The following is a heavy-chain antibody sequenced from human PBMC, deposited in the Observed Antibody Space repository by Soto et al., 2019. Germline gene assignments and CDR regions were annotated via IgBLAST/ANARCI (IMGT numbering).Heavy chain of an antibody. Sequence: PGGSLRLSCTASGFTFSSYAMHWVRQAPGRGLEWVAVVPYDGSIENYVDSVRGRFTISRDNSKNTVFLQMNSLRVEDTAVYYCAKDLYYYDFSLDDSWGQGTLVTVSS. CDR2: VPYDGSIE. CDR3: AKDLYYYDFSLDDS. D-gene: IGHD3-16*01. CDR1: GFTFSSYA. V-gene: IGHV3-30*18. J-gene: IGHJ5*02.